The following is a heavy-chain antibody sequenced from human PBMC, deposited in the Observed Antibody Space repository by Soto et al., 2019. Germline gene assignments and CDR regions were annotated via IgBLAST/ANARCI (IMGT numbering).Heavy chain of an antibody. D-gene: IGHD3-10*01. CDR3: AKDRSWASGYGMDV. J-gene: IGHJ6*02. V-gene: IGHV3-23*01. CDR2: ISGSGAVI. Sequence: EVHLLESGGGLVHPGGSLRLSCAASGFTFIDFAMTWVRQAPGKGLEWVSAISGSGAVIYYADSVKGRFTISRDKSKNTVSLEMDSLGAEDTAVYYCAKDRSWASGYGMDVWGQGTTVTVSS. CDR1: GFTFIDFA.